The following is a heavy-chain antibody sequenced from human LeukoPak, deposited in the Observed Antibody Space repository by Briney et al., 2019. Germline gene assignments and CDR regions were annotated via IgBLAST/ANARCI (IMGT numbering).Heavy chain of an antibody. J-gene: IGHJ4*02. CDR1: GGSISSGDYY. CDR2: IYYSGST. V-gene: IGHV4-30-4*08. D-gene: IGHD4-23*01. CDR3: AREVRTTNYGGHVDY. Sequence: SETLSLTCTVSGGSISSGDYYWSWIRQPPGKGLECMGYIYYSGSTYYNPSLKSRVTISVDTSKNQFSLKLSSVTAADTAVYYCAREVRTTNYGGHVDYWGQGTLVTVSS.